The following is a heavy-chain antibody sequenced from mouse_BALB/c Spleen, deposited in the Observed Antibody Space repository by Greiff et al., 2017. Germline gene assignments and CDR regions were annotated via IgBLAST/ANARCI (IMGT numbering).Heavy chain of an antibody. CDR1: GYSITSGYY. V-gene: IGHV3-6*02. CDR3: AMITSYYAMDY. D-gene: IGHD2-4*01. J-gene: IGHJ4*01. Sequence: DVQLQESGPGLVKPSQSLSLTCSVTGYSITSGYYWNWIRQFPGNKLEWMGYISYDGSNNYNPSLKNRISITRDTSKNQFFLKLNSVTTEDTATYYCAMITSYYAMDYWGQGTSVTVSS. CDR2: ISYDGSN.